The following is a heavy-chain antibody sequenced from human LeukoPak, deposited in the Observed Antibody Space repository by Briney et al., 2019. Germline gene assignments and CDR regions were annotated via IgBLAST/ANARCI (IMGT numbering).Heavy chain of an antibody. D-gene: IGHD6-13*01. J-gene: IGHJ4*02. Sequence: ASVKVSCKASGGTFSSYAISWVRQAPGQGLELMGGIIPIFGTANYAQKFQGRVTITTDESTSTAYMELSSLRSEDTAVYYCARLNRYSSSWYLFDYWGQGTLVTVSS. V-gene: IGHV1-69*05. CDR2: IIPIFGTA. CDR1: GGTFSSYA. CDR3: ARLNRYSSSWYLFDY.